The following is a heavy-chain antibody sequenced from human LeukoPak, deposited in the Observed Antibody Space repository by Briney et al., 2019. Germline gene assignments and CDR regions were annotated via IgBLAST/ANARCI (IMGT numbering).Heavy chain of an antibody. D-gene: IGHD5-18*01. J-gene: IGHJ5*02. CDR2: IIPILGIA. Sequence: SVKVSCKASGGTFSSYAISWVRQAPGQGLEWMGRIIPILGIANYAQKFQGRVTITADKSTSTAYMELSSLRSEDTAVYYCASGYSYGYEGEDWFDPWGQGTLVTVSS. V-gene: IGHV1-69*04. CDR1: GGTFSSYA. CDR3: ASGYSYGYEGEDWFDP.